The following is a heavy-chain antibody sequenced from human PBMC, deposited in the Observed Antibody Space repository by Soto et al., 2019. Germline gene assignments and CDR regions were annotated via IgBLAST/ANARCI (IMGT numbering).Heavy chain of an antibody. CDR3: ARTTGV. V-gene: IGHV4-31*03. Sequence: QRLSRTGPVCGGSILIGGYYWSWIRQHPGKGLEWIGYIYYRGSTYYNPSLKSRVTISVDTSKNQFSLKLSSVTAAATAVYYCARTTGVWGQGTKVTVYS. CDR1: GGSILIGGYY. CDR2: IYYRGST. J-gene: IGHJ6*02. D-gene: IGHD1-1*01.